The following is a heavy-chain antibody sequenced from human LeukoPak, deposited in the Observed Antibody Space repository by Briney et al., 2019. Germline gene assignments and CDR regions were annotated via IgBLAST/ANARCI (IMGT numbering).Heavy chain of an antibody. CDR2: ISAYNGNT. D-gene: IGHD3-3*01. CDR1: GYTFTSYG. CDR3: ARDSPYPAGDFWSDHRNWFDP. J-gene: IGHJ5*02. Sequence: ASVKVSCKASGYTFTSYGISWVRQAPGQGLEWMGWISAYNGNTNYAQKLQGRVTMTTDTSTSTAYMELRSLRSDDTAVYYCARDSPYPAGDFWSDHRNWFDPWGQGTLVTVSS. V-gene: IGHV1-18*01.